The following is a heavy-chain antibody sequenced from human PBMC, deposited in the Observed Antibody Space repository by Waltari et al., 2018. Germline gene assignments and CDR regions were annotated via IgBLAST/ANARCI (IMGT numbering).Heavy chain of an antibody. CDR3: ARMAPRGFVEWLLLDF. J-gene: IGHJ4*02. CDR1: GLSLNNPSMG. CDR2: IFFNDEK. V-gene: IGHV2-26*01. Sequence: QVTLKESGPVLVKPTETLTLTCTVSGLSLNNPSMGVTWVRQPPGKALEWLAHIFFNDEKSYSPSLESRLTISKDTSKSQVVLTLTNMDPVDTATYYCARMAPRGFVEWLLLDFWGQGTLVTVSS. D-gene: IGHD3-3*01.